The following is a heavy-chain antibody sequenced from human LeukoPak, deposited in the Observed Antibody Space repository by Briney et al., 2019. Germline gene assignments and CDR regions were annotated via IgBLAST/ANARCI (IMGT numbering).Heavy chain of an antibody. D-gene: IGHD3-9*01. CDR3: VKAILTGYYRGYFDY. CDR1: GFTFSSYE. CDR2: ISSSGSTI. V-gene: IGHV3-48*03. J-gene: IGHJ4*02. Sequence: GGSLRLSCAASGFTFSSYEINWVRQAPGKGLEWVSYISSSGSTIKYADSVKGRFTISRGNAKNSLYLQMNSLRAEDTAVYYCVKAILTGYYRGYFDYWGQGTLVTVSS.